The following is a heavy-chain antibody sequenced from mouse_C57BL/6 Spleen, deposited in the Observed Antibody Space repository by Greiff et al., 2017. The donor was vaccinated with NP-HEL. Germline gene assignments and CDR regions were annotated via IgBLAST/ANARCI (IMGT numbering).Heavy chain of an antibody. CDR3: ARIYYGSPYWYFDV. CDR1: GFSLSTFGMG. Sequence: QVTLKECGPGILQPSQTLSLTCSFSGFSLSTFGMGVGWIRQPSGKGLEWLAHIWWDDDKYYNPALKSRLTISKDTSKNQVFLKIANVDTADTATYYCARIYYGSPYWYFDVWGTGTTVTVSS. V-gene: IGHV8-8*01. J-gene: IGHJ1*03. CDR2: IWWDDDK. D-gene: IGHD1-1*01.